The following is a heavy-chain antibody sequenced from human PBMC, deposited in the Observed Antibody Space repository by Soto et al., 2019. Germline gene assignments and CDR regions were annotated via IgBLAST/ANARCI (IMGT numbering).Heavy chain of an antibody. D-gene: IGHD3-3*01. CDR1: GFTFSSYA. CDR3: AKVTIFGVVQYYFDY. V-gene: IGHV3-30-3*01. CDR2: ISYDGSNK. J-gene: IGHJ4*02. Sequence: QVQLVESGGGVVQPGRSLRLSCAASGFTFSSYAMHWVRQAPGKGLEWVAVISYDGSNKYYADSVKGRFTISRDNSKNTLYLLMNSLRAEDTAVYYCAKVTIFGVVQYYFDYWGQGTLVTVSS.